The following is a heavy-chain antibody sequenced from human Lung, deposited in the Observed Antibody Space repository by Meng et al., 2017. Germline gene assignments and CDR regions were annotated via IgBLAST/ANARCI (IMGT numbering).Heavy chain of an antibody. CDR2: IYHSGGT. D-gene: IGHD2-2*01. J-gene: IGHJ4*02. CDR1: GGSISRSNW. CDR3: ARGLGEAVVPRTMFDY. Sequence: QVHMQDQGPGLVAPSGPLSLTCGVSGGSISRSNWWSWVRQPPGKGLEWIGEIYHSGGTKYNPSLKSRVTISVDKSKNQFSLKLSSVTAADTAVYYCARGLGEAVVPRTMFDYWGQGTLVTVSS. V-gene: IGHV4-4*02.